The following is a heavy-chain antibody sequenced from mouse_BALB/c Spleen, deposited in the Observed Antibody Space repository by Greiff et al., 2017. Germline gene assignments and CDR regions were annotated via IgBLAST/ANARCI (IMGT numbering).Heavy chain of an antibody. CDR1: GYAFTNYL. J-gene: IGHJ4*01. D-gene: IGHD1-2*01. CDR3: ARSVTTATDAMDY. V-gene: IGHV1-54*01. Sequence: VQLQQSGAELVRPGTSVKVSCKASGYAFTNYLIEWVKQRPGQGLEWIGVINPGSGGTNYNEKFKGKATLTADKSSSTAYMQLSSLTSDDSAVYFCARSVTTATDAMDYWGQGTSVTVSS. CDR2: INPGSGGT.